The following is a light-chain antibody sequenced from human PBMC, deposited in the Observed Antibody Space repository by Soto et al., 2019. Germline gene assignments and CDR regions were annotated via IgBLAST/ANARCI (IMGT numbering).Light chain of an antibody. J-gene: IGKJ4*01. Sequence: EIVLTQSPGTLSLTAGERATLSCRASQSVSSSCLAWYQQKPGQAPRLLIYGASSRATGIPDRFSGSGSGTDFTLTISRLEPEDFAVHYCQQYGSSPLTFGGGTKVEIK. V-gene: IGKV3-20*01. CDR2: GAS. CDR3: QQYGSSPLT. CDR1: QSVSSSC.